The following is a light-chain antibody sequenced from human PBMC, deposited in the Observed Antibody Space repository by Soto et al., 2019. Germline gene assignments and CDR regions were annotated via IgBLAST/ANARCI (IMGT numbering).Light chain of an antibody. CDR1: SSDVGAYNY. V-gene: IGLV2-14*03. CDR2: DVS. Sequence: QSALTQPASVSGSPGQSITISCTGTSSDVGAYNYVSWYQQHPGKAPKLMIYDVSNRPSGVSNRFSGSKSGNTASLTISGLQAEDEADYYCSSYTSRSTLEFGGGTKLTFL. CDR3: SSYTSRSTLE. J-gene: IGLJ2*01.